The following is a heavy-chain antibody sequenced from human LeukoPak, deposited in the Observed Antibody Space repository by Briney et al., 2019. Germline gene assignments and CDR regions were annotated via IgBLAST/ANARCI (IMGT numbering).Heavy chain of an antibody. CDR1: GYTLTELS. CDR3: ATSYYDSSGYYYDY. Sequence: GASVKVSCNVSGYTLTELSMHWVRQAPGKGLEWMGGFDPEDGETIYAQKFQGRVTMTEDTSTDTAYMELSSLRSEDTAVYYCATSYYDSSGYYYDYWGQGTLVTVSS. D-gene: IGHD3-22*01. V-gene: IGHV1-24*01. J-gene: IGHJ4*02. CDR2: FDPEDGET.